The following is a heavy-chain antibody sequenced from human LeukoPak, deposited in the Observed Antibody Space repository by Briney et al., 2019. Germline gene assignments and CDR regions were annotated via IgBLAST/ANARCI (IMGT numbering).Heavy chain of an antibody. D-gene: IGHD3-3*01. CDR3: AKDGDYDFWSGPIDAFDI. Sequence: GGSLRLSCAASGFTFSSYAMSWVRQAPGKGLEWVSAISGSGGSTYYADSVKGQFTISRDNSKNTLYPQMNSLRAEDTAVYYCAKDGDYDFWSGPIDAFDIWGQGTMVTVSS. CDR1: GFTFSSYA. CDR2: ISGSGGST. V-gene: IGHV3-23*01. J-gene: IGHJ3*02.